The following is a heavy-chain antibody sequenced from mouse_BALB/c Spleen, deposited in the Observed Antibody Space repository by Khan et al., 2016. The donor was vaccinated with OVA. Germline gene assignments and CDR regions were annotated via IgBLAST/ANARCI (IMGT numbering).Heavy chain of an antibody. CDR1: GYAITSDYA. J-gene: IGHJ4*01. V-gene: IGHV3-2*02. D-gene: IGHD2-10*02. Sequence: VQLKESGPGLVKPSQSLSLTCTVTGYAITSDYAWNWIRQFPGNKLEWMGNINYSGNTSYNPSLKSRISITRDTSKNQFFLLLNSVTTEDTATYYCAKYGNYHYYAMDCWGQGTSVTVSS. CDR2: INYSGNT. CDR3: AKYGNYHYYAMDC.